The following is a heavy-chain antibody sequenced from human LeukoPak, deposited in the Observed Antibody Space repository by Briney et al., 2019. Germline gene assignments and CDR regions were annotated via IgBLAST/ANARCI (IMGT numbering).Heavy chain of an antibody. V-gene: IGHV1-2*02. J-gene: IGHJ5*01. D-gene: IGHD2-21*02. CDR2: INTNIGDA. Sequence: ASLRVSCTASGYTFTDYFINWVRQAPGQGLEWMGWINTNIGDASYAQKFQDRVTMTRDRSINTAYMELSRLTSDDTAVYYCARMALDGGDSIGFDSWGQGTLVTVSS. CDR1: GYTFTDYF. CDR3: ARMALDGGDSIGFDS.